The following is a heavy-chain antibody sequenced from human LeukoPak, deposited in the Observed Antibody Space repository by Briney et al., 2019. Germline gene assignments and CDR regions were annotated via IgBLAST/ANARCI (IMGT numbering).Heavy chain of an antibody. CDR3: ARYDARYGMDV. D-gene: IGHD1-1*01. CDR1: GFPFSSYA. V-gene: IGHV3-30-3*01. Sequence: PGGSLRLSCSASGFPFSSYAMHWVRQAPGKGLEWVAVISYDGSNKYYADSVKGRFTISRDNSKNTLYLQMNSLRAEDTAVYYCARYDARYGMDVWGQGTTVTVSS. CDR2: ISYDGSNK. J-gene: IGHJ6*02.